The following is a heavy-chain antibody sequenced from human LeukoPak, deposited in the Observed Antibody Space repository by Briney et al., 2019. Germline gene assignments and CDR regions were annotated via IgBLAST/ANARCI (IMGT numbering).Heavy chain of an antibody. CDR3: ARGGRPNCVWGCYRYSYYFDY. CDR2: INHSGST. V-gene: IGHV4-34*01. Sequence: PSETLSLTCAVYGGSFSGYYWSWIRHPPGKGLEWIGEINHSGSTNYNPSLKSRVTISVDTSKKQISLKLSSVTAADTAVYYCARGGRPNCVWGCYRYSYYFDYWGQGTLVTVSS. CDR1: GGSFSGYY. D-gene: IGHD3-16*02. J-gene: IGHJ4*02.